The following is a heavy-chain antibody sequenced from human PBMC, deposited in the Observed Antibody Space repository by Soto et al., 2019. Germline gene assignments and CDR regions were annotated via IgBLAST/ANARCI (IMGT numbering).Heavy chain of an antibody. CDR2: IYPGDSDT. CDR1: GYSFTSYW. J-gene: IGHJ6*02. Sequence: GESLKISCKGSGYSFTSYWIGWVRQMPGKGLEWMGIIYPGDSDTRYSPSFQGQVTISADKSISAAYLQWSSLKASDTAMYYCARTSAAGKNYNGMDVWGQGTTVTVSS. D-gene: IGHD6-13*01. CDR3: ARTSAAGKNYNGMDV. V-gene: IGHV5-51*01.